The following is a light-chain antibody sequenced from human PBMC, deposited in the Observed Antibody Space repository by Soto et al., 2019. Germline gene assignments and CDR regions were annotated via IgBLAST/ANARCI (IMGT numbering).Light chain of an antibody. Sequence: QSVLTQPASVSGSPGQSITISCTGTSDDVGGYNYVSWYQQYPGKAPQLIIYEVSNRPSGVSNRFSGSKSVNTASLTISGLRAEDEADYYCSSYKRSSTWVFGGGTKLTVL. V-gene: IGLV2-14*01. CDR3: SSYKRSSTWV. CDR2: EVS. CDR1: SDDVGGYNY. J-gene: IGLJ3*02.